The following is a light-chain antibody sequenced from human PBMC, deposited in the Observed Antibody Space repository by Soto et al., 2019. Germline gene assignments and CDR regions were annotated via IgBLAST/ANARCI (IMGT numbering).Light chain of an antibody. J-gene: IGKJ4*01. CDR1: QGINNY. V-gene: IGKV1-39*01. CDR2: AAS. Sequence: DIQMTQSPSSLSASVGDRVTITCRASQGINNYLNWYQQKPGKAPKLLIYAASSLQSGVPSRFSGSGSGTDFTLTISSLQPEDSASYVGQQSISAPRTFGGGTKVEIK. CDR3: QQSISAPRT.